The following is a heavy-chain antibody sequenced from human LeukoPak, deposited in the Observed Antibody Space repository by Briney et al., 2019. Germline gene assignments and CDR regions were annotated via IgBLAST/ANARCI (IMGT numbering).Heavy chain of an antibody. J-gene: IGHJ2*01. D-gene: IGHD4-17*01. CDR2: TFAGYSYT. CDR3: ARHFHPAETTGGYFDL. Sequence: GESLKISCQSSGCNFTQYWIVWVRELPGKGLEWMGITFAGYSYTIYSPSFQGQVTMSVDKSINTAYLQWSSLKASDTAMYYCARHFHPAETTGGYFDLWGRGTLVTVSA. CDR1: GCNFTQYW. V-gene: IGHV5-51*01.